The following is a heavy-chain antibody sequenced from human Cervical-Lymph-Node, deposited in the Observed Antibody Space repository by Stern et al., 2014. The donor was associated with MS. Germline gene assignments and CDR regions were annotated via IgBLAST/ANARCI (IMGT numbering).Heavy chain of an antibody. D-gene: IGHD4-11*01. CDR2: INGGPGTT. J-gene: IGHJ4*02. Sequence: QVQLVQSGAEVKKPGASMTISCKTSGYNFIDHAIHWVRQAPGQRLEWMGWINGGPGTTKYSQKFQGRVSFTRDKAASAAYMDLSSLSPDDTAVYYCARQPDYSDFLDFWGQGTLVTVSS. CDR3: ARQPDYSDFLDF. V-gene: IGHV1-3*01. CDR1: GYNFIDHA.